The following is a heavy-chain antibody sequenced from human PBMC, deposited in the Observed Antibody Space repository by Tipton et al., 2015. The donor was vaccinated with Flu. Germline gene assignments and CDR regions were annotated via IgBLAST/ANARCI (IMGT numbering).Heavy chain of an antibody. CDR2: IDYVGDT. V-gene: IGHV4-39*02. D-gene: IGHD3-10*02. J-gene: IGHJ4*02. CDR3: ARLSFYDVDLKNYYFDS. CDR1: GGSIRSYF. Sequence: GLVKPSETLSLTCAVSGGSIRSYFGGWIRQPPGKGLELIGTIDYVGDTHYNPSLKSRVTISVDTSKNHFSLKLSSVTAADTAVYYCARLSFYDVDLKNYYFDSWGQGTLVTVSS.